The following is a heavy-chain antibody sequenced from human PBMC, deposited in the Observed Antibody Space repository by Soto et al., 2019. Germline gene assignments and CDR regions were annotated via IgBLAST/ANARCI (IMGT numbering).Heavy chain of an antibody. D-gene: IGHD4-17*01. Sequence: QVQLVESGGGVVQPGRSLRLSCAASGFTFSSYAMHWVRQAPGKGLEWVAVISYDGSNKYYADSVKGRFTISRDNSKNTLYLQMNSLRAEDTAVYYRARDRGLRWYYFDYWGQGTLVTVSS. V-gene: IGHV3-30-3*01. CDR2: ISYDGSNK. J-gene: IGHJ4*02. CDR3: ARDRGLRWYYFDY. CDR1: GFTFSSYA.